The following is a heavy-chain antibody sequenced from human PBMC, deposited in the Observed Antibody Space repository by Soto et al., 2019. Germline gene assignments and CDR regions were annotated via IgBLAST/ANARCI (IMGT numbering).Heavy chain of an antibody. J-gene: IGHJ6*02. D-gene: IGHD1-26*01. CDR2: INHSGSA. Sequence: CILKNKGKGLQRIAQINHSGSANYNPSLKSRVTISVHTSNSQFSLELSSVTAADTAVYYCARQAPLRDSGSYFWYYGMDVWRQGTTVIVTS. V-gene: IGHV4-34*01. CDR3: ARQAPLRDSGSYFWYYGMDV.